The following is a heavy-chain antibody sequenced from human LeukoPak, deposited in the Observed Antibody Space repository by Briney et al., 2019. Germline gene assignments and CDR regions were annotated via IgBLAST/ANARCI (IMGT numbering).Heavy chain of an antibody. CDR2: INHSGST. D-gene: IGHD6-19*01. CDR1: GGSISSYY. Sequence: SETLSLTCTVSGGSISSYYWSWIRQPPGKGLEWIGEINHSGSTNYNPSLKSRVIISVDTSKNQFSLKLSSVTAADTAVYYCARGRVAGTDDYWGQGTLVTVSS. CDR3: ARGRVAGTDDY. V-gene: IGHV4-34*01. J-gene: IGHJ4*02.